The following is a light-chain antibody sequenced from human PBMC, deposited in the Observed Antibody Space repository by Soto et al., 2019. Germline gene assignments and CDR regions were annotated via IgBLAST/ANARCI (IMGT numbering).Light chain of an antibody. Sequence: DIQLTQSPSFLSASVGDRVTITCRASQGISTYLVWYQQKPGKAPKLLIYAASTLQSGVPLRFSGSGSGTEFTLTISSLQPEDFATYYCLQLNSYPRTFGQGTKVEIK. CDR3: LQLNSYPRT. J-gene: IGKJ1*01. CDR2: AAS. CDR1: QGISTY. V-gene: IGKV1-9*01.